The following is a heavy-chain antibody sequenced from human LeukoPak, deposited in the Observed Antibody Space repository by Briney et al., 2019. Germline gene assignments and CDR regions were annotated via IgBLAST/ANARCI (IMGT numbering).Heavy chain of an antibody. J-gene: IGHJ3*01. D-gene: IGHD7-27*01. CDR2: IYYSGGT. V-gene: IGHV4-59*01. CDR3: AREREELGDAFDL. Sequence: SETLSLTCTVSGGSFTDYYWGWIRQPPGKGLEWIGYIYYSGGTKYNPSLQSRVTISVDTSKNHFSLKLSSVNGADTAVYFCAREREELGDAFDLWGQGTLVTVSS. CDR1: GGSFTDYY.